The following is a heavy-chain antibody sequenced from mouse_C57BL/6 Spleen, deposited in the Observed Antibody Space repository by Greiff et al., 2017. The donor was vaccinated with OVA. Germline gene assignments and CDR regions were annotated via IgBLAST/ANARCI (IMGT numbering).Heavy chain of an antibody. Sequence: QVTLKVSGPGILQPSQTLSLTCSFSGFSLSTFGMGVGWIRQPSGKGLEWLAHIWWDDDKYYNPALKSRLTISKDTSKNQVFLKIANVDTADTATYYCARIANYSNYELVFFDYWGQGTTLTVSS. J-gene: IGHJ2*01. D-gene: IGHD2-5*01. CDR2: IWWDDDK. V-gene: IGHV8-8*01. CDR1: GFSLSTFGMG. CDR3: ARIANYSNYELVFFDY.